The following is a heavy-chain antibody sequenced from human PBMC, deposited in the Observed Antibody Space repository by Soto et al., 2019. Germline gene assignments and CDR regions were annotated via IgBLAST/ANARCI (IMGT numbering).Heavy chain of an antibody. J-gene: IGHJ6*03. Sequence: GGSLRLSCAASGFTFDDYAMHWVRQAPGKGLEWVSGISWNSGSIGYADSVKGRFTISRDNAKNSLYLQMNSLRAEDTALYYCAKGPSIYGDYGETSYYYYYMDVWGKGTTVTVSS. D-gene: IGHD4-17*01. CDR3: AKGPSIYGDYGETSYYYYYMDV. CDR1: GFTFDDYA. V-gene: IGHV3-9*01. CDR2: ISWNSGSI.